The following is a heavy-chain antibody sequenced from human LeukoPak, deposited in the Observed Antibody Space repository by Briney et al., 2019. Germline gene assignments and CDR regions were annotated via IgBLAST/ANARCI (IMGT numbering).Heavy chain of an antibody. Sequence: GASVKVSCKASGYTFFYYGVTWVRQVPGQGLEWMGWISVDNGKTNYAQKLQGRVTLTTDISTSTAYMELRSLRSDDTAVNYCARVDCSGDSCYSAGYWGQGTLVTVSS. J-gene: IGHJ4*02. V-gene: IGHV1-18*01. D-gene: IGHD2-15*01. CDR2: ISVDNGKT. CDR1: GYTFFYYG. CDR3: ARVDCSGDSCYSAGY.